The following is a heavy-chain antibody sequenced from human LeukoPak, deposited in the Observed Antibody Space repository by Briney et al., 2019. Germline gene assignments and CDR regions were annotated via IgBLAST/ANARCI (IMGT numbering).Heavy chain of an antibody. V-gene: IGHV3-15*01. J-gene: IGHJ1*01. D-gene: IGHD3-22*01. CDR1: GFTVNIAW. CDR3: TTDTYDSGVYYPQH. CDR2: IKSKTDGGTI. Sequence: PGGSLRLSCAASGFTVNIAWMSWVRQAPGKGLEWVGRIKSKTDGGTIDYAAPVNGRFTISRDDSKDTLYLQMNSLKTEDTAVYYCTTDTYDSGVYYPQHWGHGTLVTVSS.